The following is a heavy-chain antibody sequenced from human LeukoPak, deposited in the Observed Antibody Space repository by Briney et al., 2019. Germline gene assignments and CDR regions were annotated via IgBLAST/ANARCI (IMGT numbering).Heavy chain of an antibody. CDR2: IYYSGST. Sequence: SETLSLTCTVSGGSISSYYWSWIRQPPGKGLEWIGYIYYSGSTNYNPSLKSRVTISVDTSKNQFSLKLSSVTAADTAVYYCARPTPATSDAFDIWGQGTMVAVSS. J-gene: IGHJ3*02. CDR3: ARPTPATSDAFDI. V-gene: IGHV4-59*08. CDR1: GGSISSYY.